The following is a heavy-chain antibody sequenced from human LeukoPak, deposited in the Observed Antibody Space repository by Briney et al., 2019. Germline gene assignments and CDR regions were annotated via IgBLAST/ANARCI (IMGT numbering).Heavy chain of an antibody. CDR1: GFTFDDHG. Sequence: GGSLRLSCIASGFTFDDHGMSWVRQAPGKGLEWVSNINWNGGSTGYVDSVKGRFTISRDNGKNSLYLQMNSLRVEGTAFYYCARDVSWGTSYFDYWGQGILVTVSS. CDR2: INWNGGST. CDR3: ARDVSWGTSYFDY. J-gene: IGHJ4*02. V-gene: IGHV3-20*04. D-gene: IGHD1-1*01.